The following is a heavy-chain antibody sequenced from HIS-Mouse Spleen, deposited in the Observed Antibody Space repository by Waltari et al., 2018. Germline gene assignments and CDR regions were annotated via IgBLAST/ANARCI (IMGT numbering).Heavy chain of an antibody. V-gene: IGHV1-8*01. J-gene: IGHJ4*02. CDR3: ARGHDYSNYFDY. CDR2: MNPNSGNT. Sequence: QVQLVQSGAEVKKPGASVKVSCKASGYTFTSYDITWVGQDTGQGLEWMGWMNPNSGNTGYAQKFQGRVTMTRNTSISTAYMELSSLRSEDTAVYYCARGHDYSNYFDYWGQGTLVTVSS. CDR1: GYTFTSYD. D-gene: IGHD4-4*01.